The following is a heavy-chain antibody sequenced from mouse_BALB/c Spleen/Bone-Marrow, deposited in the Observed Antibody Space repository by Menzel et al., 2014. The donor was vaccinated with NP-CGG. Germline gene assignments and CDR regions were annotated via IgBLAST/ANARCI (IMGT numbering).Heavy chain of an antibody. Sequence: DVQLQESGGGLVQPGGSLKLSCAASGFAFSRYWMSWVRQAPGKGLQWIGEINTESNTINYSPSLKDKFIISRDNAKNTLYLQMSKVKSEDAALYCCARLGYYGWFAYWGQGTLVTVSA. D-gene: IGHD2-3*01. CDR3: ARLGYYGWFAY. J-gene: IGHJ3*01. CDR1: GFAFSRYW. CDR2: INTESNTI. V-gene: IGHV4-1*02.